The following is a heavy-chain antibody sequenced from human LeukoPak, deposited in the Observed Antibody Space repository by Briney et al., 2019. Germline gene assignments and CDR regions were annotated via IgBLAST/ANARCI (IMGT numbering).Heavy chain of an antibody. CDR1: GGTFSSYA. CDR3: ARSPFSGDDDAFDI. CDR2: IIPIFGTA. D-gene: IGHD5-12*01. Sequence: GASVKVSCKASGGTFSSYAISWVRQAPGQGLEWMGGIIPIFGTANYAQKFQGRVTITADESTSTAYMELSSLRFEDTAMYYCARSPFSGDDDAFDIWGQGTMVTVSS. V-gene: IGHV1-69*13. J-gene: IGHJ3*02.